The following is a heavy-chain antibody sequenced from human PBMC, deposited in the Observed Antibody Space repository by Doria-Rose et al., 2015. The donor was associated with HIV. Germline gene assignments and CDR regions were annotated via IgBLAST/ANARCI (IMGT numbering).Heavy chain of an antibody. V-gene: IGHV4-34*01. Sequence: GYYWSWIRQAPGKGLEWIGEINHNGITNYNPSLKSRVTISVDTSKNQFSLNMTSVTAADTAVYYCARVGSDDNGDYVEGVYLDYWGQGKLVTVSA. CDR2: INHNGIT. CDR1: GYY. D-gene: IGHD4-17*01. CDR3: ARVGSDDNGDYVEGVYLDY. J-gene: IGHJ4*02.